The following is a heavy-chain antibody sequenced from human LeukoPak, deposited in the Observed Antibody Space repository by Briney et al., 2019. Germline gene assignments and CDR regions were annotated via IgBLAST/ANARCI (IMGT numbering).Heavy chain of an antibody. CDR2: INHSGST. V-gene: IGHV4-34*01. D-gene: IGHD5-24*01. CDR1: GGSFSGYY. CDR3: ARARDGYIHGLEY. J-gene: IGHJ4*02. Sequence: SETLSLTCAVYGGSFSGYYWSWIRQPPGKGLEWIGEINHSGSTNYNPSLKSRVTISVDTSKNQFSLKLSSVTAADTALYYCARARDGYIHGLEYWGQGTLVTVSS.